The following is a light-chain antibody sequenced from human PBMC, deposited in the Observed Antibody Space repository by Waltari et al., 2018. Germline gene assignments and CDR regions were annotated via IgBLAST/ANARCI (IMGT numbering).Light chain of an antibody. Sequence: DIVMTQSPDSLAVSLGERVTINCKSSQSVLYSSNSQNYLAWYQQKPGQPPKLLIYWVSARESGVPDRFSGSESGTDFTLTISSLQAEDVAVYYCQQYYDIPWTFGQGTKVEIK. V-gene: IGKV4-1*01. J-gene: IGKJ1*01. CDR2: WVS. CDR3: QQYYDIPWT. CDR1: QSVLYSSNSQNY.